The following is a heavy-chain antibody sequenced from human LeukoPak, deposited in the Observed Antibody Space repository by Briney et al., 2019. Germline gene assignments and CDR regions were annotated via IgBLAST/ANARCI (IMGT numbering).Heavy chain of an antibody. Sequence: GGSLRLSCAASGFTFSSYGMSWVRQAPGKGLEWVSAISGSGGSTYYADSVKGRFTISRDNSKNTLYLQMNSLRAEDTAVYYCAKEKTGTYYYYMDVWGKGTTVTISS. CDR2: ISGSGGST. CDR1: GFTFSSYG. J-gene: IGHJ6*03. V-gene: IGHV3-23*01. CDR3: AKEKTGTYYYYMDV. D-gene: IGHD1-1*01.